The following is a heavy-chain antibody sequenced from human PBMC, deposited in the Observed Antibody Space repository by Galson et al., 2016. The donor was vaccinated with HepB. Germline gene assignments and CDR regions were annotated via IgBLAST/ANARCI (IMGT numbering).Heavy chain of an antibody. Sequence: SLRLSCAASGFTFSSYSMHWVRQAPGKGLERVSSISYSSSYMPYADAVKGRFTISRDNAKNSLYLQMNSLGAEDTAVYFCARDRGGGAPKLVIFDYWGQGTLVTVSS. J-gene: IGHJ4*02. V-gene: IGHV3-21*01. CDR3: ARDRGGGAPKLVIFDY. CDR1: GFTFSSYS. CDR2: ISYSSSYM. D-gene: IGHD3-16*01.